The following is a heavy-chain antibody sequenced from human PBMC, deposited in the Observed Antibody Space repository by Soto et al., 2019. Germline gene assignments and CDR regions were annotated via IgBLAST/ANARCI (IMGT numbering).Heavy chain of an antibody. D-gene: IGHD2-15*01. CDR3: ARTNRILDAFDL. Sequence: EVQLVESGGGLVQPGGSLRLSCAAAGFTFSSNDMNWVRQAPGKGLEWVSYISSSSSPIYYADSVRGRFTISRDNAKNSVYLQMNSLRAEDTAVYYCARTNRILDAFDLWGQGTMVTVSS. J-gene: IGHJ3*01. CDR1: GFTFSSND. V-gene: IGHV3-48*01. CDR2: ISSSSSPI.